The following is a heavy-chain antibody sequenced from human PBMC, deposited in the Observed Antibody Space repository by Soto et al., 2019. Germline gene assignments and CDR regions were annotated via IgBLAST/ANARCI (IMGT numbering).Heavy chain of an antibody. CDR3: ARDRPARASGYPLSPPYYYYVMDV. CDR2: IYYNGST. CDR1: GGSISSYC. J-gene: IGHJ6*02. Sequence: QVQLQESAPGLVKPSETLSLTCTVSGGSISSYCWSWIRQPPGKGMEWIGYIYYNGSTNYNPSLKGRVTMSVSTSKNQFSLKLSSVTAADTAVYYCARDRPARASGYPLSPPYYYYVMDVWGQGTTVTVSS. V-gene: IGHV4-59*01. D-gene: IGHD5-12*01.